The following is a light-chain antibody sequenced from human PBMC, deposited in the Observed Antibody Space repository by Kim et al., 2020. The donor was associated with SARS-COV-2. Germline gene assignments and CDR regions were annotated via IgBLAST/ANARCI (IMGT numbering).Light chain of an antibody. Sequence: SYELTQPLSVSVALGQTARITCGGNNIGRKNVHWYQQKPGQAPVLVIYRDANRPSEIPERFSGSNSGNTATLTISRAQAGDEADYYCHVWDSSTVVFGGG. CDR1: NIGRKN. CDR2: RDA. CDR3: HVWDSSTVV. V-gene: IGLV3-9*01. J-gene: IGLJ2*01.